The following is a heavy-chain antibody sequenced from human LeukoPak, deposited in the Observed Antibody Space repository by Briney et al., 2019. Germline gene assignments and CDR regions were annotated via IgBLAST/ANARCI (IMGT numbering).Heavy chain of an antibody. CDR3: ARDGPTSYYDYVWGSFPSDY. D-gene: IGHD3-16*01. CDR1: GYTFTSYG. J-gene: IGHJ4*02. CDR2: ISAYNGNT. Sequence: GASVKVSCKASGYTFTSYGISWVRQAPGQGLEWMEWISAYNGNTNYAQKLQGRVTMTTDTSTSTAYMELRSLRSDDTAVYYCARDGPTSYYDYVWGSFPSDYWGQGTLVTVSS. V-gene: IGHV1-18*01.